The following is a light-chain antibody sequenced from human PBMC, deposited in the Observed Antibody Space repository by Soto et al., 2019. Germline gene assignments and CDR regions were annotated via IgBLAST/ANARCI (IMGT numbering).Light chain of an antibody. Sequence: DIQMTQSPSTLSASVGDRVTITCRASQSISSWLAWYQQKPGKAPKLLIYKASSLESGGPSRFSGSGSGTEFTLTISSLQPDDFATYYCQQYNSLHTFGQGTKLEIK. CDR2: KAS. V-gene: IGKV1-5*03. CDR1: QSISSW. CDR3: QQYNSLHT. J-gene: IGKJ2*01.